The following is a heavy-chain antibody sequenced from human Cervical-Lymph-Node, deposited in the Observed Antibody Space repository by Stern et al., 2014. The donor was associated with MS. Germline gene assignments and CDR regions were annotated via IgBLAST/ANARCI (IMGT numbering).Heavy chain of an antibody. CDR1: GYTFANHW. CDR3: ARHGITAETGTAFQI. Sequence: EVQLVQSGAEVKKPGESLKISCKDSGYTFANHWLGWVRQMPGKGLEWMGVISPADSDTRYRPSFQGQVTISADKSITTAYLQWGSLKASDSAIYYCARHGITAETGTAFQIWGQGTVVIVSS. D-gene: IGHD1-1*01. J-gene: IGHJ3*02. CDR2: ISPADSDT. V-gene: IGHV5-51*01.